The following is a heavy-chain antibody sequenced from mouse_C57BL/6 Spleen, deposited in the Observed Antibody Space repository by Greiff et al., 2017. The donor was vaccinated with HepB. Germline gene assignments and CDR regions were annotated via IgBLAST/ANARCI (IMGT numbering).Heavy chain of an antibody. CDR1: GYTFTSYW. CDR2: IDPKSGGT. J-gene: IGHJ3*01. V-gene: IGHV1-72*01. CDR3: ARDYERGFAY. Sequence: VQLQQPGAELVKPGASVKLSCKASGYTFTSYWMHWVKQRPGRGLEWIGRIDPKSGGTKYNEKFKGKATLTVDKPASTAYMQLSSLTSEDSAVYYCARDYERGFAYWGQGTLVTVSA. D-gene: IGHD2-4*01.